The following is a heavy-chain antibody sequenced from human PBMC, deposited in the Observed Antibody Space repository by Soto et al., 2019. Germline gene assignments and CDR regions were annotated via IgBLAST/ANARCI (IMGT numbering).Heavy chain of an antibody. D-gene: IGHD4-17*01. CDR1: GGSISSYY. CDR2: IYYSGST. CDR3: AGRYGGTLDY. Sequence: QVQLQESGPGLVKPSETLSLTCTVSGGSISSYYWSWIRQPPGKGLEWIGYIYYSGSTNYNPPLKSRITISGDTSKNQCSLKLSSVTAADSAVYYCAGRYGGTLDYWGQGTLVTVSS. V-gene: IGHV4-59*08. J-gene: IGHJ4*02.